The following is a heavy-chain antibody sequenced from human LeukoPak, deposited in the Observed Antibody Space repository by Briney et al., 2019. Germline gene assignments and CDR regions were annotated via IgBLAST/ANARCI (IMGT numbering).Heavy chain of an antibody. CDR3: ARTIFGVVIDY. V-gene: IGHV4-30-4*01. CDR1: GGSISSGGYY. J-gene: IGHJ4*02. Sequence: SETLSLTCTVSGGSISSGGYYWSWIRQHPGKGLEWIGYIFYSGSTNYNPSLKSRVTISVDTSKNQFSLKLSSVTAADTAVYYCARTIFGVVIDYWGQGTLVTVSS. D-gene: IGHD3-3*01. CDR2: IFYSGST.